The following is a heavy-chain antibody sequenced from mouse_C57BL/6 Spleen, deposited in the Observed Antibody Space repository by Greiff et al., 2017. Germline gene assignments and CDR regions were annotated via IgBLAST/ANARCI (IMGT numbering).Heavy chain of an antibody. CDR2: IYPGDGDT. Sequence: QVQLKESGAELVKPGASVKISCKASGYAFSSYWMNWVKQRPGKGLEWIGQIYPGDGDTNYNGKFKGKATLTADKSSSTAYMQLSSLTSEDSAVYFCARSYDYDGRGDYWGQGTSVTVSS. CDR1: GYAFSSYW. CDR3: ARSYDYDGRGDY. V-gene: IGHV1-80*01. D-gene: IGHD2-4*01. J-gene: IGHJ4*01.